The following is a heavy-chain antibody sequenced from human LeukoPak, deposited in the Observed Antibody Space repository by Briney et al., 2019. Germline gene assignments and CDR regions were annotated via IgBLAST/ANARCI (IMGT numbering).Heavy chain of an antibody. Sequence: ASVKVSCKASGYTFTNYGITWVRQAPGQGLEWMGWISPYNGNTNYAQKFQGRVTMTTDISTSTAYMELRNLRSDDTALYYCATEGGWQPTDYGDHVYWGQGTLVTVSS. CDR3: ATEGGWQPTDYGDHVY. V-gene: IGHV1-18*01. CDR2: ISPYNGNT. D-gene: IGHD4-17*01. J-gene: IGHJ4*02. CDR1: GYTFTNYG.